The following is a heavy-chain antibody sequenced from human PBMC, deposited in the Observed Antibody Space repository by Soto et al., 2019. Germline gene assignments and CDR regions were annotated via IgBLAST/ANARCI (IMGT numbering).Heavy chain of an antibody. CDR1: GGSISSYY. D-gene: IGHD3-3*01. Sequence: SETLSLTCTVSGGSISSYYWSWIRQPPGKGLEWIGYIYHSGNTYYNPSLKSRVTISVDTSKNQFSLKLSSVTAADTAVYYCARENDFWSGYYLDVWGQGTTVTVSS. J-gene: IGHJ6*02. CDR3: ARENDFWSGYYLDV. CDR2: IYHSGNT. V-gene: IGHV4-59*06.